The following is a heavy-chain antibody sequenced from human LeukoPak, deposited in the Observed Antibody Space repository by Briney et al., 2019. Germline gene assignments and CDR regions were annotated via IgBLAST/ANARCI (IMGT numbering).Heavy chain of an antibody. Sequence: GGSLTLSCAASGFTFSSYWMHWVRQAPGKGLVWVSRINSDGSSTSYADSVKGRFTISRDNAKNTLYLQMNSLRAEDTAVYYCARGDYDFWSGYNYYYMDVWGKGTTVTVSS. J-gene: IGHJ6*03. V-gene: IGHV3-74*01. D-gene: IGHD3-3*01. CDR2: INSDGSST. CDR1: GFTFSSYW. CDR3: ARGDYDFWSGYNYYYMDV.